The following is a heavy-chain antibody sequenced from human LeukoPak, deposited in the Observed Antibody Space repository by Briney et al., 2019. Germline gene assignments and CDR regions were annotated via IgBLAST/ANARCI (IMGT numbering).Heavy chain of an antibody. J-gene: IGHJ4*02. CDR1: GGSISSGGYY. CDR2: IYHSGST. V-gene: IGHV4-30-2*01. D-gene: IGHD3-22*01. Sequence: PSETLSLTCTVSGGSISSGGYYWSWIRQPPGKGLEWIGYIYHSGSTYYNPSLKSRVTISVDTSKNQFSLKLSSVTAADTAVYYCARGPPRDSSGYYRLFDYWGQGTLVTVSS. CDR3: ARGPPRDSSGYYRLFDY.